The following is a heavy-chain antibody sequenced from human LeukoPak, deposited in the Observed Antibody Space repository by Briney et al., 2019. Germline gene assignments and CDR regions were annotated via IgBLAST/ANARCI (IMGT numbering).Heavy chain of an antibody. CDR1: GFIFSNYW. J-gene: IGHJ4*02. CDR3: ARVQKSRKSVASAVDC. CDR2: IKEDGSDK. V-gene: IGHV3-7*01. D-gene: IGHD5-12*01. Sequence: PGGSLRLSCAASGFIFSNYWMSWVRQAPGKGLEWVANIKEDGSDKYYVDSVKGRFTISRDNAKNSLYLQMNSLRAEDTAVYYCARVQKSRKSVASAVDCWGQGTVVIVSS.